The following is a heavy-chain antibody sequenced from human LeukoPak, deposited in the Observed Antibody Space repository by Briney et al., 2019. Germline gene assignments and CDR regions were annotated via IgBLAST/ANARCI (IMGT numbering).Heavy chain of an antibody. CDR3: ARGRYYDSSGYSPWSLLGY. D-gene: IGHD3-22*01. CDR2: TYYRSKWYN. Sequence: SQTLSLTCAISGDSVSSNSVAWNWIRQSPSRGPEWLGRTYYRSKWYNDYAVSVKSRITINPDTSKNQFSLQLNSVTPEDTAVYYCARGRYYDSSGYSPWSLLGYWGQGTLVTVSS. CDR1: GDSVSSNSVA. J-gene: IGHJ4*02. V-gene: IGHV6-1*01.